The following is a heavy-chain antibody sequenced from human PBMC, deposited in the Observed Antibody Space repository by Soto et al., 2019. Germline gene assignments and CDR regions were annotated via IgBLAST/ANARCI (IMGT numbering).Heavy chain of an antibody. Sequence: EVQLLESGGGLVQPGGSLRLSCAASGITFRSYAMTWVRQAPGKGLEWVSAISASGATTYFADSVKGRFTISRDNSKNTLYLQMNSLRAEDTAVYYCAKAPTKWRGGYYGMDVW. CDR3: AKAPTKWRGGYYGMDV. J-gene: IGHJ6*01. CDR2: ISASGATT. CDR1: GITFRSYA. D-gene: IGHD3-10*01. V-gene: IGHV3-23*01.